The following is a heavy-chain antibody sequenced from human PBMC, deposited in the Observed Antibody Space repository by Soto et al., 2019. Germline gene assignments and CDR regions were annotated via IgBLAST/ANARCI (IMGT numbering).Heavy chain of an antibody. Sequence: SVKVSCKASGGTFSSYAISWVRQAPGQGLEWMGGIIPIFGTANYAQKFQGRVTITADESTSTAYMELSSLRSEDTAVYYCAREGGYGSGSYYRNDAFDIWGQGTMVPVSS. CDR1: GGTFSSYA. D-gene: IGHD3-10*01. V-gene: IGHV1-69*13. J-gene: IGHJ3*02. CDR3: AREGGYGSGSYYRNDAFDI. CDR2: IIPIFGTA.